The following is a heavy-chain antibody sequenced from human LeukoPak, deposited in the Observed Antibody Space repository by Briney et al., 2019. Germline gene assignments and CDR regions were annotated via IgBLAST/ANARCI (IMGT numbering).Heavy chain of an antibody. J-gene: IGHJ4*02. V-gene: IGHV4-4*07. CDR3: AKGGSYHGIFDY. CDR2: IYTRGST. Sequence: PSETLSLTSTVPGGSTSSAYWSWIRQPAGKGLEWIGRIYTRGSTNYNPSHKSRVTSSVDTSKNQFSLKLSSMTAADTAVYYCAKGGSYHGIFDYWGQGTLVTVSS. D-gene: IGHD1-26*01. CDR1: GGSTSSAY.